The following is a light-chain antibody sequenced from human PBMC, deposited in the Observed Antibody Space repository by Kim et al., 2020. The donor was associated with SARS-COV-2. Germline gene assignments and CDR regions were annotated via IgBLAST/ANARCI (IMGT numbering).Light chain of an antibody. Sequence: SAYVGDRVTITCRASQCISSYVILYQQKPGKAPKLLFYAASSLQSGVPSRFSGSGSGTDFTLSISSLQPEDFATYYCQQCYSTPRTFGQGTKLEI. V-gene: IGKV1-39*01. CDR1: QCISSY. CDR2: AAS. CDR3: QQCYSTPRT. J-gene: IGKJ2*01.